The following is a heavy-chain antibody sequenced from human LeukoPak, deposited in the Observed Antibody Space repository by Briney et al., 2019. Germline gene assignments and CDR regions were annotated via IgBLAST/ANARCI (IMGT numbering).Heavy chain of an antibody. Sequence: SETLSLTCTVSGGSISSSSYYWGWIRQPPGKGLEWIGSIYYSGSTYYNPSLKSRVTISVDTSKNQFSLKLSSVTAADTAVYYCARDHQHSSGYHYPFDPWGQGTLVTVSS. CDR3: ARDHQHSSGYHYPFDP. V-gene: IGHV4-39*07. CDR1: GGSISSSSYY. J-gene: IGHJ5*02. CDR2: IYYSGST. D-gene: IGHD3-22*01.